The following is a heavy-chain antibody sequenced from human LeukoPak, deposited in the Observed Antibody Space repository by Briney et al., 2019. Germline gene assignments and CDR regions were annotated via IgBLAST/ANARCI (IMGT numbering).Heavy chain of an antibody. J-gene: IGHJ4*02. CDR1: GFTVRTNY. CDR3: AKDLPAAYFDY. CDR2: IYSGGST. Sequence: SGGSLRLSCAASGFTVRTNYMSWVRQAPGKGLERVSVIYSGGSTYYADSVKGRFTISRDNSKNTLYLQMNSLRPEDTAVYCCAKDLPAAYFDYWGQGTLVTVSS. V-gene: IGHV3-53*05. D-gene: IGHD2-2*01.